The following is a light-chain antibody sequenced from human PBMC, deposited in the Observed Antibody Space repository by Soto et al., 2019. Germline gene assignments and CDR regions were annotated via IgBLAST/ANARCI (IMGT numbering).Light chain of an antibody. V-gene: IGKV4-1*01. CDR3: QQYYSTPLT. CDR2: WAS. Sequence: EIVMTQSPDSLPVSLCERPTINCKSTQSVLYSSNNKNYLAWYQQKPGQPPKLLIYWASTRESGVPDRFSGSGSGTDFTLTISSLQAEDVAVYYCQQYYSTPLTFGGGTKVDIK. J-gene: IGKJ4*01. CDR1: QSVLYSSNNKNY.